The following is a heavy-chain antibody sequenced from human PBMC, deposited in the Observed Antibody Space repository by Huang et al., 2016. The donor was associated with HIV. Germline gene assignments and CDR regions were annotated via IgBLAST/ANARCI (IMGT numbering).Heavy chain of an antibody. CDR3: ARGGFWSGSLRFDP. CDR2: IHHSGST. CDR1: VASMTTGIYY. V-gene: IGHV4-30-4*01. D-gene: IGHD3-3*01. Sequence: QMQLQVSGPGLVKPSETLSLTCGVSVASMTTGIYYWTWVHQSPGRGLEWIGYIHHSGSTQYNPALKSRVAIAIDTFKRQFFLNMTSVTAADTAVYCARGGFWSGSLRFDPWGQGSLVTVSS. J-gene: IGHJ5*02.